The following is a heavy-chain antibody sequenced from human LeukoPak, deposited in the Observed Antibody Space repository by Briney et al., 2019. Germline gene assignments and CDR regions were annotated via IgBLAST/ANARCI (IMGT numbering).Heavy chain of an antibody. CDR1: GFTFSSYW. CDR2: INPDGSQK. CDR3: TKLLGTVTAYDS. J-gene: IGHJ4*02. D-gene: IGHD2-15*01. V-gene: IGHV3-7*01. Sequence: GGSVRLSCEASGFTFSSYWMNWVRQAPGKGLEWVGGINPDGSQKLYVHSVKGGFTISSDNPMRSLYVDMNSLAAEDTAVYFCTKLLGTVTAYDSWGQGPRVTVSS.